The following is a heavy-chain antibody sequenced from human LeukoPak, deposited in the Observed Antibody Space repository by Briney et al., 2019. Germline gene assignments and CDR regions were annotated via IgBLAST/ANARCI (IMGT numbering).Heavy chain of an antibody. D-gene: IGHD3-9*01. CDR2: ISYSGST. Sequence: SQTLSLTCTVSGGSISSGDYYWSWIRQPPGKGLEWIGYISYSGSTYYNPSLKSRVTISVDTSKNQFSLKLSSVTAADTAVYYSARIGSDILTGYYFDYWGQGSLVTVSS. CDR1: GGSISSGDYY. V-gene: IGHV4-30-4*01. J-gene: IGHJ4*02. CDR3: ARIGSDILTGYYFDY.